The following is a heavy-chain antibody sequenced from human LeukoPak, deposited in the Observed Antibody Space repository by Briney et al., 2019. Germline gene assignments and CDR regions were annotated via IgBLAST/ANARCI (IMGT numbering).Heavy chain of an antibody. D-gene: IGHD3-3*01. J-gene: IGHJ6*02. CDR2: ISAYNGNT. V-gene: IGHV1-18*01. CDR1: GYTFTSYG. CDR3: AIIFWSGYPYYYYGMDV. Sequence: ASVKVSCKASGYTFTSYGISWVRQAPGQGLEWMGWISAYNGNTNYAQKLQGRVTMTTDTSTSTAYMELRSLRSDDTAVYYCAIIFWSGYPYYYYGMDVWGQGTTVTVSS.